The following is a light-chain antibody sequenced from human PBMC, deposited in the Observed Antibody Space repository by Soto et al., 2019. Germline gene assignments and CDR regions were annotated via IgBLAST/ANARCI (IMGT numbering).Light chain of an antibody. CDR1: QSVSDN. CDR3: QQYNDWPLT. J-gene: IGKJ4*01. CDR2: GAS. V-gene: IGKV3D-15*01. Sequence: EIVLTQSPATLSVSPGERVTLSCRASQSVSDNLAWYQQKTGQAPRLLIYGASIRDTDIPARFSGRGSGTEFSLPLSRLQSEDFEVYYCQQYNDWPLTFGGGTKVDIK.